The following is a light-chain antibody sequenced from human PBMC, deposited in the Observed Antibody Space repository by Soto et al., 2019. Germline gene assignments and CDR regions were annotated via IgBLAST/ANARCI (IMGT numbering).Light chain of an antibody. V-gene: IGKV3-11*02. CDR2: GAS. CDR1: QSVSNY. Sequence: EIVLTQSPATLSLSPGETATLSCRASQSVSNYLARYQHKPGQAPRLLIYGASNRATGVSARISGSGSGRDFSLTINSLEPEDSAVYYCHQRTNWPSITFGQGTRLEI. CDR3: HQRTNWPSIT. J-gene: IGKJ5*01.